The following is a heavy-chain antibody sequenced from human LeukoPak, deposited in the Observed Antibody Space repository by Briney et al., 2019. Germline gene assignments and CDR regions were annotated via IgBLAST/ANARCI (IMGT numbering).Heavy chain of an antibody. CDR3: ARSLGYCSGGSCRDAFDI. J-gene: IGHJ3*02. V-gene: IGHV4-30-2*01. Sequence: SQTLSLTCAVSGGSLSSGGYSWRWIRQPPGTGLEWIGYIYHSGSTYYNPSLKSRVTISVDRSKNQFSLKLSSVTAADTAVYYCARSLGYCSGGSCRDAFDIWGQGTMVTVSS. CDR2: IYHSGST. CDR1: GGSLSSGGYS. D-gene: IGHD2-15*01.